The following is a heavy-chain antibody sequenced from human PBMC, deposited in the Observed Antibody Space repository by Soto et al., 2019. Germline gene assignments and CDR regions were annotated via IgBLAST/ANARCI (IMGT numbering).Heavy chain of an antibody. Sequence: SETLSLTCTVSGGSISSRSHYWGWIRQPPGKGLEWIGSIYYSGRTYDNPSLKSRVTTSVDRSKNQFSLKLSSVTAADTAVYYCARLIYDSSGYYYFDYWGQGTLVTVSS. D-gene: IGHD3-22*01. CDR3: ARLIYDSSGYYYFDY. CDR1: GGSISSRSHY. CDR2: IYYSGRT. J-gene: IGHJ4*02. V-gene: IGHV4-39*01.